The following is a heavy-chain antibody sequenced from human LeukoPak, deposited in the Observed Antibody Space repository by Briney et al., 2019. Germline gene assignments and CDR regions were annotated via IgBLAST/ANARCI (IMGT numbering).Heavy chain of an antibody. Sequence: PSETLSLTCTVSGGSISSGSYYWSWIRQPAGKGPEWIGRIYTSGSTNYNPSLKSRVTISVDTSKNQFSLRLSSVTAADTAVYYCARDGYCSGGSCSLDYWGQGTLVTVSS. D-gene: IGHD2-15*01. CDR1: GGSISSGSYY. V-gene: IGHV4-61*02. CDR2: IYTSGST. J-gene: IGHJ4*02. CDR3: ARDGYCSGGSCSLDY.